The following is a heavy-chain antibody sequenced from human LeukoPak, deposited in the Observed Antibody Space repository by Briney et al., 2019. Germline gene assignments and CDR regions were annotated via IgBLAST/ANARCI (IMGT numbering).Heavy chain of an antibody. Sequence: SETLSLTCTVSGGSISSRYYWGWIRQPPGKGLEWIGEINHSGSTNYNPSLKSRVTISVDTPKNQFSLKLSSVTAADTAVYYCARPSSSYSSGWHRRSWAFDIWGQGTMVTVSS. D-gene: IGHD6-19*01. CDR1: GGSISSRYY. CDR2: INHSGST. CDR3: ARPSSSYSSGWHRRSWAFDI. J-gene: IGHJ3*02. V-gene: IGHV4-38-2*02.